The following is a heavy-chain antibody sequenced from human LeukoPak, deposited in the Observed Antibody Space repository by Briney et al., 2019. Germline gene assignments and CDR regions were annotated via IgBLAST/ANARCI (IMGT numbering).Heavy chain of an antibody. CDR2: MSTTGKTI. Sequence: PGGSLRLSCAASGFTFGDYYMSWIRQAPGKGLEWVSYMSTTGKTIYYADSVKGRFTISRDNAKNSLYLQMNSLRAEDTALYYCARDYYDSSGYYYFDYWGQGTLVTVSS. V-gene: IGHV3-11*01. CDR1: GFTFGDYY. J-gene: IGHJ4*02. CDR3: ARDYYDSSGYYYFDY. D-gene: IGHD3-22*01.